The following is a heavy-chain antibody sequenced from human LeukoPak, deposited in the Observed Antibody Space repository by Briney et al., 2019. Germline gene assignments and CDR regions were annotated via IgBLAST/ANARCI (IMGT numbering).Heavy chain of an antibody. CDR2: INTNSGGT. CDR3: ARGEWLVLGDH. Sequence: VASVKVSCKASGYNFNAYYMHWVRQAPGQGLEWMGWINTNSGGTKYAQKFQGRVTLTRHTSINTVYMEVNRLTSDDTVVYYCARGEWLVLGDHWGQGTPVTVPS. V-gene: IGHV1-2*02. J-gene: IGHJ4*02. CDR1: GYNFNAYY. D-gene: IGHD3-3*01.